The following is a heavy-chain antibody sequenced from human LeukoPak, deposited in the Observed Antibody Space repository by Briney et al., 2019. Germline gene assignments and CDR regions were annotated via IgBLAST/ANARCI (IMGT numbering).Heavy chain of an antibody. D-gene: IGHD3-22*01. CDR2: IISIFGTA. CDR1: GYTFTSYA. Sequence: SVKVSCKASGYTFTSYAMNWVRQAPGQGLEWMGGIISIFGTANYAQKFQGRVTITADESTNTAYMELSSLRSEDTAVYYCAKTYYDSSGSLDYWGQGTLVTVSS. CDR3: AKTYYDSSGSLDY. V-gene: IGHV1-69*13. J-gene: IGHJ4*02.